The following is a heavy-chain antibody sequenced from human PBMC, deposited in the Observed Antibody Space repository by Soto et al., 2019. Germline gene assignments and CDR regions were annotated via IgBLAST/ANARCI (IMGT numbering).Heavy chain of an antibody. J-gene: IGHJ3*02. CDR1: GYTFTSYG. CDR3: ARVFDSGSPGDAFDI. Sequence: QVQLVQSGAEVKKPGASVKVSCKASGYTFTSYGISWVRQAPGQGLEWMGWISAYTGNTNYAQKLQGRGTMTIVPSTSTAYMVLRSLRSDDTAVYYCARVFDSGSPGDAFDIWGQGTMVTVSS. V-gene: IGHV1-18*01. CDR2: ISAYTGNT. D-gene: IGHD5-12*01.